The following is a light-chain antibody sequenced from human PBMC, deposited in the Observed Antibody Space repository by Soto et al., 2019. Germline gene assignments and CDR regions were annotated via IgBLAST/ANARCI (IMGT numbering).Light chain of an antibody. CDR2: GAS. Sequence: EIVMTQSPATLSVSPGERATLSCRASQSVSSNLAWYQQKPGQAPRLLIYGASTRATGIPARFSGSGSGTEFTLTISSLQSEDFAVYYCLQYDDSPWTFGQGTKVEIK. J-gene: IGKJ1*01. CDR1: QSVSSN. CDR3: LQYDDSPWT. V-gene: IGKV3-15*01.